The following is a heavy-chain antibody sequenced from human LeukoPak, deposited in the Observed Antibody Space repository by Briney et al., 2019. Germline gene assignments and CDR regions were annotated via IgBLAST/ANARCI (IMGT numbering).Heavy chain of an antibody. V-gene: IGHV1-69*04. CDR1: GGTFSSYA. CDR2: IIPILGIA. J-gene: IGHJ4*02. CDR3: ARADSSSWYGDY. Sequence: SVKVSCKASGGTFSSYAISWVRQAPGQGLEWLGRIIPILGIANYAQKFQGRVTITADKSTSTAYMELSSLRSEDTAVYYCARADSSSWYGDYWGQGTLVTVSS. D-gene: IGHD6-13*01.